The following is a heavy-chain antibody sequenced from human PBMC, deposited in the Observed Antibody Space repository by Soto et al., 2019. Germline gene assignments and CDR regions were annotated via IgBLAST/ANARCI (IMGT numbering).Heavy chain of an antibody. Sequence: GGSLRLSCAASGFTFRSFSMSWVRQAPGKGPEWVSHISSSSTIYYADSVKGRFTISRDNAKNSLYLQMNSLRDEDTAVYYCASVYSGSYWRFDYWGQGTLVTVSS. CDR1: GFTFRSFS. J-gene: IGHJ4*02. V-gene: IGHV3-48*02. CDR3: ASVYSGSYWRFDY. CDR2: ISSSSTI. D-gene: IGHD1-26*01.